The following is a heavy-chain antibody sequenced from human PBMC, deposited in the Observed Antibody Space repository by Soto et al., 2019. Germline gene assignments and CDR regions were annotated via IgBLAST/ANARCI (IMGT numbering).Heavy chain of an antibody. V-gene: IGHV1-46*01. CDR3: ARTYSSDVNLQPLDP. CDR2: INPTGGST. CDR1: GYTFTNYY. Sequence: QVQLVQSGAEVKKPGASVKISCKASGYTFTNYYMHWVRQAPGQGLEWMGIINPTGGSTTYAQRFQGRVTVTRDTSTSTVYMELSSLRSEDTAVYYCARTYSSDVNLQPLDPWGQGTLVIVSS. D-gene: IGHD6-19*01. J-gene: IGHJ5*02.